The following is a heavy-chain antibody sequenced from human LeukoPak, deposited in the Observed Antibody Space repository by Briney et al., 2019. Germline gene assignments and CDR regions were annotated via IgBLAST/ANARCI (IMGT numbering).Heavy chain of an antibody. D-gene: IGHD1-26*01. J-gene: IGHJ4*02. V-gene: IGHV4-34*01. Sequence: PGGSLRLSCAASGFTFSNYALSWVRQAPGKGLEWIGEINHSGSTNYNPSLKSRVTISVDTSKNQFSLKLSSVTAADTAVYYCARYSGSYATNRGFDYWGQGTLVTVSS. CDR3: ARYSGSYATNRGFDY. CDR1: GFTFSNYA. CDR2: INHSGST.